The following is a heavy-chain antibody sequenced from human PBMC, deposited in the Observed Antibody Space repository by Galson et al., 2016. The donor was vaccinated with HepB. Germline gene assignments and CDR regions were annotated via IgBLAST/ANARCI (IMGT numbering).Heavy chain of an antibody. J-gene: IGHJ6*02. V-gene: IGHV3-7*03. CDR3: ARNRGSGSPFYYDMDV. D-gene: IGHD3-10*01. CDR2: IKEDGSAK. Sequence: SLRLSCAASGFTSSSFWMTWVRQGPGTGLEWVADIKEDGSAKNYVDSVKGRFTISRDNSKNTLNLPMNSLRVEDTAVYYCARNRGSGSPFYYDMDVWGRGTTVIVSS. CDR1: GFTSSSFW.